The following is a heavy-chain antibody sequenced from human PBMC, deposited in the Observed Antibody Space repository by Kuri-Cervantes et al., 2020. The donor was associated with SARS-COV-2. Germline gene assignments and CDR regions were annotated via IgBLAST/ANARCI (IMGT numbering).Heavy chain of an antibody. V-gene: IGHV4-34*01. CDR1: GGSFRGYY. Sequence: SEPLSPTCAVYGGSFRGYYWSWIRQPPGKGLEWIGEINHSGSTNYNPSLKSRVTISVDTSKNQCSLKLSSVTAADTAVYYCARGVGAAVAGTLITIYYYYGMDVWGQGTTVTVSS. CDR2: INHSGST. J-gene: IGHJ6*02. D-gene: IGHD6-19*01. CDR3: ARGVGAAVAGTLITIYYYYGMDV.